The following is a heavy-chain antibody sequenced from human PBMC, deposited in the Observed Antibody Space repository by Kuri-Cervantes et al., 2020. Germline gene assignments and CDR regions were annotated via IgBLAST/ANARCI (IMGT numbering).Heavy chain of an antibody. Sequence: GESLKISCAASGFTFSNSDMNWVRQAPGKGLEWVSGVSWNGSRTHYADSVKGRFIISRDNAKNSLYLQMNSLRAEDTALYYCANSLGGGDFGLNFDYWGQRTLVTVSS. CDR2: VSWNGSRT. V-gene: IGHV3-19*01. J-gene: IGHJ4*02. CDR3: ANSLGGGDFGLNFDY. D-gene: IGHD2-21*02. CDR1: GFTFSNSD.